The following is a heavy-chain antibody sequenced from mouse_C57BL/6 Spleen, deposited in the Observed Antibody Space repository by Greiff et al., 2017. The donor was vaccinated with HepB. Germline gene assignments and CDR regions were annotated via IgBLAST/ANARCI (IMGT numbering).Heavy chain of an antibody. CDR1: GFTFSDFY. CDR2: SRNKANDYTT. V-gene: IGHV7-1*01. D-gene: IGHD3-2*02. CDR3: AREAPDSSGYFDY. Sequence: EVMLVESGGGLVQSGRSLRLSCATSGFTFSDFYMEWVRQAPGKGLEWIAASRNKANDYTTEYSASVKGRFIVSRDTSQSILYLQMNALRAEDNAIYYCAREAPDSSGYFDYWGQGTTLTVSS. J-gene: IGHJ2*01.